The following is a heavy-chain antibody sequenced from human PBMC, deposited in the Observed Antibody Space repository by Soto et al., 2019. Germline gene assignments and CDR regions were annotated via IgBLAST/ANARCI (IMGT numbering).Heavy chain of an antibody. V-gene: IGHV4-34*01. Sequence: TSETLSLTCAVYGGSFSGYYWSWIRQPPGKGLEWIGEINHSGSTNYNPSLKSRVTISVDTSKNQFSLKLSSVTAADTAVYYCARESFYDSGGFHGFDYWGQGTLVTVSS. J-gene: IGHJ4*02. D-gene: IGHD3-22*01. CDR1: GGSFSGYY. CDR2: INHSGST. CDR3: ARESFYDSGGFHGFDY.